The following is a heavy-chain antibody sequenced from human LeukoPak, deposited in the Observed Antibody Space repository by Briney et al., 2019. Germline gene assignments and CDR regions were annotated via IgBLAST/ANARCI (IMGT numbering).Heavy chain of an antibody. Sequence: GGSLRLSCAASGFTFSDYYMSWIRQAPGKGLEWVSYISSSGSTIYYADSVKGRFTISRDNGKNSLYLQMNSLRAEDTAVYYCARGYSGYARPLYYFDYWGQGTLVTVSS. CDR2: ISSSGSTI. D-gene: IGHD5-12*01. CDR1: GFTFSDYY. J-gene: IGHJ4*02. V-gene: IGHV3-11*01. CDR3: ARGYSGYARPLYYFDY.